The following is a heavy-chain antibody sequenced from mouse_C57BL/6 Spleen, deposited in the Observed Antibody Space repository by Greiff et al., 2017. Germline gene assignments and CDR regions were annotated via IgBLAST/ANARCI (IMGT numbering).Heavy chain of an antibody. Sequence: EVQLQQSGPELVKPGASVKIPCKASGYTFTDYNMDWVKQSHGKSLEWIGDINPNNGGTIYNQKFKGKATFTVDKSSSTAYMELSSLTSEDTAVYYCARRYYYGSSYGAMDYWGQGTSVTVSS. CDR1: GYTFTDYN. CDR3: ARRYYYGSSYGAMDY. D-gene: IGHD1-1*01. J-gene: IGHJ4*01. V-gene: IGHV1-18*01. CDR2: INPNNGGT.